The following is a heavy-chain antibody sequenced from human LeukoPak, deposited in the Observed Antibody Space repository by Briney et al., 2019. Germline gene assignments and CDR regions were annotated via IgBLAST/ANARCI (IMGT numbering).Heavy chain of an antibody. V-gene: IGHV4-30-2*01. Sequence: PSQTLSLTCTVSGGSISSGGYYWSWIRQPPGKGLEWIGYIYHSGSTYYNPSLKSRVTISVDTSKNQFSLKLSSATAADTAVYYCASSGWLDWFDPWGQGTLVTVSP. CDR3: ASSGWLDWFDP. CDR2: IYHSGST. J-gene: IGHJ5*02. CDR1: GGSISSGGYY. D-gene: IGHD6-19*01.